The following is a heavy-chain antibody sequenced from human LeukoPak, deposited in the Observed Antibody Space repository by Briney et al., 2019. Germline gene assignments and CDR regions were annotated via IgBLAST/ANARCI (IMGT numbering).Heavy chain of an antibody. CDR2: ISTSSSYI. CDR3: ARLGFDP. CDR1: GFTFSSYS. J-gene: IGHJ5*02. Sequence: EAGGSLRLSCAAYGFTFSSYSMNWVRQAPGKGLEWVSFISTSSSYIYYADSVKGRFTVSRDNAKNSLYLQMNSLRAEDTAVYYCARLGFDPWGQGTLVTVSS. V-gene: IGHV3-21*01.